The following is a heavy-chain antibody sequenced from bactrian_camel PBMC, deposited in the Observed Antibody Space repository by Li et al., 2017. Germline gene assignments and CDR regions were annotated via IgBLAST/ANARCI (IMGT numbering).Heavy chain of an antibody. CDR2: TTSDSST. CDR1: GFRFDGSD. CDR3: ATDRTCNARFCTGGYCLALGGS. V-gene: IGHV3S55*01. Sequence: HVQLVESGGGSVQAGGSLRLSCTASGFRFDGSDWGWYRQGAGRKCEVVSRTTSDSSTDYAGSVKGRFTVSTDNTKDTLYLQMNNLKPEDTAMYFCATDRTCNARFCTGGYCLALGGSGGQGTQVTVS. D-gene: IGHD7*01. J-gene: IGHJ4*01.